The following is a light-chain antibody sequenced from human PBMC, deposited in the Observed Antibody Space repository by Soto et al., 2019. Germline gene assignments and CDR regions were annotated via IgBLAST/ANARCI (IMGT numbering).Light chain of an antibody. CDR1: QAISTY. CDR2: DAS. J-gene: IGKJ1*01. CDR3: QQRSNWWT. Sequence: EIVLTQSPATLSLSPGERATLSCRASQAISTYLAWFQQKPGQAPRLLIYDASNRATGIPARFSGSGSGTDFTLTISSLEPEDSVVYFCQQRSNWWTFGPGTKVEIK. V-gene: IGKV3-11*01.